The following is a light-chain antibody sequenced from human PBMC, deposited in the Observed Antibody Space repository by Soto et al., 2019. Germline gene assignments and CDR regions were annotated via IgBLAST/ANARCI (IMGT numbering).Light chain of an antibody. Sequence: EILLTQSPGTPSLSPGERATLSCRASQFLSSYLAWYQQIPGQPPRLLIYDTSNRVTGIPARFSGSRSGTDFTLTISSLEPEDFAVYFCHQRNKFGQGTRLEIK. CDR1: QFLSSY. J-gene: IGKJ5*01. V-gene: IGKV3-11*01. CDR3: HQRNK. CDR2: DTS.